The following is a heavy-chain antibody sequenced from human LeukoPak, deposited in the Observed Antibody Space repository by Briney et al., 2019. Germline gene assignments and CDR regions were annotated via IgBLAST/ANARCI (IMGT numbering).Heavy chain of an antibody. CDR1: GFIFSRYA. Sequence: GGSLRLSCAASGFIFSRYAMGWVRQPPGKGLEWVSTISGSGGTTYYADSVKGRFTISRDNSKNTLYLQMNSLRAEDTAVYYCAKVITGTTLDYFDYWGQGTLVTVSS. CDR3: AKVITGTTLDYFDY. D-gene: IGHD1-7*01. J-gene: IGHJ4*02. CDR2: ISGSGGTT. V-gene: IGHV3-23*01.